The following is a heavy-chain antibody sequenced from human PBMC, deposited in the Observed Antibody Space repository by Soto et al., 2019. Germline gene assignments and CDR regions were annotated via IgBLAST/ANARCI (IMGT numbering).Heavy chain of an antibody. CDR1: GFTFGEYP. CDR3: TRHPKDYDFYVRDHY. V-gene: IGHV3-49*03. J-gene: IGHJ4*02. Sequence: EIQLLQSGGGSVQPGGSLRLSCAASGFTFGEYPMSWFRQAPGKGLEWVGFIRSTGYGATTEYAASVKGRFTISRDDSKSIVYLQMNSLKTEDTAIYYCTRHPKDYDFYVRDHYWGQGTLVTVSS. CDR2: IRSTGYGATT. D-gene: IGHD3-3*01.